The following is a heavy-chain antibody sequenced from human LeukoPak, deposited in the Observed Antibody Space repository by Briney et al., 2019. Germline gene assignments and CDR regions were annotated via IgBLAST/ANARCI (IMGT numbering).Heavy chain of an antibody. Sequence: SETLSLTSTVSGGSISSSSYYWGWIRQPPGKGLEWIGSIYYSGNTYYKSSLESRVTISVDTSKNQFSLKLSSVTAADTAVYYCARGDGWSFDFWGPGTLVTVSS. D-gene: IGHD6-19*01. J-gene: IGHJ4*02. CDR1: GGSISSSSYY. CDR2: IYYSGNT. V-gene: IGHV4-39*07. CDR3: ARGDGWSFDF.